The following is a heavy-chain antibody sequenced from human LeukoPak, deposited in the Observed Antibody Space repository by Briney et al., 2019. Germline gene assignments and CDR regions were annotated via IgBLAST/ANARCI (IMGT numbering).Heavy chain of an antibody. CDR2: ISSGSRII. CDR1: GFTFSTYN. D-gene: IGHD1-26*01. V-gene: IGHV3-48*02. J-gene: IGHJ4*01. Sequence: GGSLRLSCAASGFTFSTYNMNWVRQAPGKGLEWVSFISSGSRIIYYADSVKGRFTVSRDNAKNSLYLQMNSLRDEDTAVYYCARNPAGIGDYWGHGTLVTVSS. CDR3: ARNPAGIGDY.